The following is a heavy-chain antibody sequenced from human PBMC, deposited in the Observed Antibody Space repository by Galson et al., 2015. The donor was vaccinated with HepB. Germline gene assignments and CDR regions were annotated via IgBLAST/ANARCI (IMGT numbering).Heavy chain of an antibody. V-gene: IGHV3-33*01. J-gene: IGHJ4*02. CDR1: GFTFSSYG. Sequence: SLRLSCAASGFTFSSYGMHWVRQAPGKGLEWVAVIWYDGSNKYYADSVKGRFTISRDNSKNTLYLQMNSLRAEDTAVYYCAREWTPPPIYGSGSYYDYWGQGTLVTVSS. CDR3: AREWTPPPIYGSGSYYDY. D-gene: IGHD3-10*01. CDR2: IWYDGSNK.